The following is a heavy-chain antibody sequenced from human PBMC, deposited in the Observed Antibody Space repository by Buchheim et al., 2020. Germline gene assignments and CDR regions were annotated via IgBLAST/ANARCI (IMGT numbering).Heavy chain of an antibody. CDR3: ASSPGTSTAVEGWFDP. J-gene: IGHJ5*02. V-gene: IGHV1-46*01. Sequence: QVQLVQSGAEVKKPGASVKVSCKASGYTFTSYYMHWVRQAPGQGLEWMGIINPSGGSTSYAQKFQGRVTMTRDTSTSTVYMELSSLGSEDTAVYYCASSPGTSTAVEGWFDPWGQGTL. CDR2: INPSGGST. CDR1: GYTFTSYY. D-gene: IGHD4-23*01.